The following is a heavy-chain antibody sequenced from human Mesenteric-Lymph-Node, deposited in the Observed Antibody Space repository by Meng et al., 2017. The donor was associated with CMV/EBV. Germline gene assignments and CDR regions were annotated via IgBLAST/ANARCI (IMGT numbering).Heavy chain of an antibody. Sequence: CTVSGFSLSTSGVGVGWIRQPPGKALEWLALIYWDDDKRYSPSLKNRLTIAKDTSKNQVVLTMTNMDPVDTATYYCAHRKEVSCFDSWGQGTLVTVSS. CDR3: AHRKEVSCFDS. CDR1: GFSLSTSGVG. D-gene: IGHD2-15*01. J-gene: IGHJ4*02. CDR2: IYWDDDK. V-gene: IGHV2-5*02.